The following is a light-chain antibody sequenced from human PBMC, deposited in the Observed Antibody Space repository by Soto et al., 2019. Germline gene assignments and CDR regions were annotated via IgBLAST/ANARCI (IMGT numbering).Light chain of an antibody. CDR3: CSYAGFSSFV. Sequence: LTQPASVSGSPGQSITISCTGTSSDVGGYNFVSWYRQSPGEVPKLIIYEGNKRPSGVSDRFSAPKSGNTASLTISGLQAEDQADYYCCSYAGFSSFVFGAGTKVTVL. CDR1: SSDVGGYNF. V-gene: IGLV2-23*03. J-gene: IGLJ1*01. CDR2: EGN.